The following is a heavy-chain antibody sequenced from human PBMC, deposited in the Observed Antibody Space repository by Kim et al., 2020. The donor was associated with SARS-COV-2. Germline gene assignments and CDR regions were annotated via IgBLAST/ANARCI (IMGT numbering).Heavy chain of an antibody. J-gene: IGHJ6*02. D-gene: IGHD1-26*01. CDR3: ARVGGIVGASSNYNHYGMDV. CDR2: INPSGGST. V-gene: IGHV1-46*01. Sequence: ASVKVSCKASGYTFTSYYLHWVRQAPGQGLEWMGIINPSGGSTIYAQKLQGRVTMTRDTSTSTVYMELSSLRSEDTAVYYCARVGGIVGASSNYNHYGMDVWGQGTTVTVSS. CDR1: GYTFTSYY.